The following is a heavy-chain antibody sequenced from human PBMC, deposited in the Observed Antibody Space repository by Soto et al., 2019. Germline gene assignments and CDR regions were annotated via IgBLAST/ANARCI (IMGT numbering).Heavy chain of an antibody. V-gene: IGHV4-39*01. CDR1: GGSISSSSFH. Sequence: QLQLQESGPGLVKPSETLSLTCTVSGGSISSSSFHWGWIRQPPGKGLGWIGSIYYSGSTYYSPSLKSRVTISVDTSKNQFPLKLSSVTAADTAVYYCARRERAAGTDWWFDPWGQGTLVTVSS. CDR3: ARRERAAGTDWWFDP. D-gene: IGHD6-13*01. CDR2: IYYSGST. J-gene: IGHJ5*02.